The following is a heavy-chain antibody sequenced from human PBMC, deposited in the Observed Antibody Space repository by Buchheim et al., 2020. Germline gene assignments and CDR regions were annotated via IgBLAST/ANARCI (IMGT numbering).Heavy chain of an antibody. CDR1: GGSFSGYY. Sequence: QVQLQQWGAGLLKPSETLSLTCAVYGGSFSGYYWSWIRQPPGKGLEWIGEINHSGSTNYNPSLKSRVTISVDTSKNQFSLKLSSVTAADTAVYYCARVVTPTYYYDSSGYYWYFDLWGRGTL. CDR2: INHSGST. J-gene: IGHJ2*01. V-gene: IGHV4-34*01. CDR3: ARVVTPTYYYDSSGYYWYFDL. D-gene: IGHD3-22*01.